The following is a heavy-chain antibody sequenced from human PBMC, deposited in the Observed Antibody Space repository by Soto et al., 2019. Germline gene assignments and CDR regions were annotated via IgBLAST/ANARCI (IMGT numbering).Heavy chain of an antibody. V-gene: IGHV4-39*01. CDR1: GGFISSSSSY. Sequence: QLQLQESGPGLVKPSETLSLACTVAGGFISSSSSYWGWIRQSPGKGLEWIANIHSGGTTYYNSSLKSRFIISVDTSKDQFSLWVSSVTAADTAVYYCARLLTPAFGRDYFDHWGQGTLVIVSS. D-gene: IGHD3-10*01. CDR3: ARLLTPAFGRDYFDH. CDR2: IHSGGTT. J-gene: IGHJ4*02.